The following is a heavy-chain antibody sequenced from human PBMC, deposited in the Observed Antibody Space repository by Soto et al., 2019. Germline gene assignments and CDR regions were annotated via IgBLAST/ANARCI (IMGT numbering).Heavy chain of an antibody. CDR2: IIPIFGTA. D-gene: IGHD2-2*01. V-gene: IGHV1-69*01. CDR3: ARYCSSTSCQDYYGMDV. Sequence: QVQLVQSGAEVKKPGSSVKVSCKASGGTFSSYAISWVRQAPGQGLEWMGGIIPIFGTANYAQKFQGRVTITADESTSTAYMELSSLRSEDTAVYYCARYCSSTSCQDYYGMDVWGLGTTVTVSS. J-gene: IGHJ6*02. CDR1: GGTFSSYA.